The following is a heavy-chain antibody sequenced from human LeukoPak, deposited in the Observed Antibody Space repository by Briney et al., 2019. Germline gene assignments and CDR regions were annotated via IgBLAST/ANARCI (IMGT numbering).Heavy chain of an antibody. J-gene: IGHJ4*02. Sequence: TGGSLRLSCAASGFTFSNYAMNWVRQAPGKGLEWVSLNGRFSISRDNSKNTVYLQMNSLKASDTAIYYCARRGEAMDPFDYWGQGTLVTVSS. D-gene: IGHD5-18*01. CDR3: ARRGEAMDPFDY. V-gene: IGHV3-23*01. CDR1: GFTFSNYA.